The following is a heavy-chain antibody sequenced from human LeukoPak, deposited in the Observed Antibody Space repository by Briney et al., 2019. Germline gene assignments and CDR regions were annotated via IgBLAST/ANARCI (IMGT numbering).Heavy chain of an antibody. D-gene: IGHD3-10*01. V-gene: IGHV3-64D*09. CDR1: GFTFSSFA. J-gene: IGHJ4*02. CDR3: AKVGQEYYFDY. Sequence: PGGSLRLSCSASGFTFSSFAMFWVRQAPGKGLEYVSGISSDGGRTNYADSVKARFTISRDNSKVTLYLQMTSLRPEDTAIYYCAKVGQEYYFDYWGQGTLVTVPS. CDR2: ISSDGGRT.